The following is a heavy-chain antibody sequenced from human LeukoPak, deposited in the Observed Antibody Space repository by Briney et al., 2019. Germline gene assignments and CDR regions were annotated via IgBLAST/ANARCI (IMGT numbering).Heavy chain of an antibody. J-gene: IGHJ3*02. V-gene: IGHV1-18*01. Sequence: ASVKVSCKAPGYTFTSYGISWVRQAPGQGLEWMGWISAYNGNTNYAQKLQGRVTMTTDTSTSTAYMELRSLRSDDTAVYYCARDKSEATINDAFDIWGQGTMVTVSS. CDR3: ARDKSEATINDAFDI. D-gene: IGHD5-24*01. CDR2: ISAYNGNT. CDR1: GYTFTSYG.